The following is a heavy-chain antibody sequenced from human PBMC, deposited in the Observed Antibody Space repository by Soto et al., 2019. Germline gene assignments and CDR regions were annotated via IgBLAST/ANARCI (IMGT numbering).Heavy chain of an antibody. J-gene: IGHJ3*02. V-gene: IGHV3-43*01. CDR1: GFTFDDYT. D-gene: IGHD4-17*01. Sequence: HPGGSLRLSCAASGFTFDDYTMHWVRQAPGKGLEWVSLFSWDGGSTYYADSVKGRFTISRDNSKNSLYLQMNSLRTEDTALYYCAATDPYGDAFDIWGQGTMVTVSS. CDR3: AATDPYGDAFDI. CDR2: FSWDGGST.